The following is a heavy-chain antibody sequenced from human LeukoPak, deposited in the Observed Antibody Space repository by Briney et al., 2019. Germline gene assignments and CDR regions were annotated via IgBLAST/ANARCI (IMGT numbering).Heavy chain of an antibody. CDR2: IYYSGST. CDR1: GGSISSSSYY. Sequence: PSETLSLTCTVSGGSISSSSYYWGWIRQPPGKGLEWIGSIYYSGSTYYNPSLKSRVTISVDTSKNQFSLKLSSVTAADTAVYYCARGYSSGWKIHQTPYYFDYWGQGTLVTVSS. CDR3: ARGYSSGWKIHQTPYYFDY. J-gene: IGHJ4*02. D-gene: IGHD6-19*01. V-gene: IGHV4-39*07.